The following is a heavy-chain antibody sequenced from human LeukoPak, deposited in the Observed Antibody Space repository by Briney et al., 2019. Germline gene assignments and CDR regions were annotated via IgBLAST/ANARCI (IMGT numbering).Heavy chain of an antibody. CDR2: ISGFGGST. CDR3: ARRGGSSWSSFDY. J-gene: IGHJ4*02. CDR1: GFIFDNYA. V-gene: IGHV3-23*01. D-gene: IGHD6-13*01. Sequence: GGSLRLSCAASGFIFDNYAMNWVRQAPGKGLEWLTGISGFGGSTYYAASAKGRFTISRDNSGNTLFLQLDNLRVEDTAVYYCARRGGSSWSSFDYWGQGSLVTVSS.